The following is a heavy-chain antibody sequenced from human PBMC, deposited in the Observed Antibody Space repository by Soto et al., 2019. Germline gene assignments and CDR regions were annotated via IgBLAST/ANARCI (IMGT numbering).Heavy chain of an antibody. D-gene: IGHD2-2*01. CDR1: GFTFSSYS. V-gene: IGHV3-48*01. CDR3: AKQDCSSTSCYEKYYYYYYGMDV. Sequence: GGSLRLSCAASGFTFSSYSMNWVRQAPGKGLEWVSYISSSSSTIYYADSVKGRFTISRDNAKNSLYLQMNSLRAEDTAVYYCAKQDCSSTSCYEKYYYYYYGMDVWGQGTTVTVSS. J-gene: IGHJ6*02. CDR2: ISSSSSTI.